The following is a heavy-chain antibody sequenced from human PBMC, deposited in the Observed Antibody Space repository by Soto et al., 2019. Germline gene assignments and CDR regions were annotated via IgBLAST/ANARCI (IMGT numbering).Heavy chain of an antibody. J-gene: IGHJ6*02. Sequence: LKISCKGSGYSFTSYWISWVRQMPGKGLEWMGRIDPSDSYTNYSPSFQGHVTISADKSISTAYLQWSSLKASDTAMYYCARHPSVTTLYYYGMDVWGQGTTVTVSS. CDR3: ARHPSVTTLYYYGMDV. V-gene: IGHV5-10-1*01. CDR2: IDPSDSYT. D-gene: IGHD4-17*01. CDR1: GYSFTSYW.